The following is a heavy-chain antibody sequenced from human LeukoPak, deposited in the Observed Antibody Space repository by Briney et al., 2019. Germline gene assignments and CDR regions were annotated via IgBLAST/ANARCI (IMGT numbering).Heavy chain of an antibody. CDR3: ATGYSSTWYYFDY. CDR1: GGPISSYY. J-gene: IGHJ4*02. CDR2: IYYSGST. D-gene: IGHD6-13*01. Sequence: RTSETLSLTCTVSGGPISSYYWSWIRQPPGKGLEWIGYIYYSGSTNYNPSLKSRVTISVDTSKNQFSLNLSSVTAADTAVYYCATGYSSTWYYFDYWGQGTLVTVSS. V-gene: IGHV4-59*01.